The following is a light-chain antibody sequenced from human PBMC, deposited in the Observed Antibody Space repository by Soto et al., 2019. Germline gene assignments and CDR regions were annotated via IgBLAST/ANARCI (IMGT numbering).Light chain of an antibody. J-gene: IGKJ4*01. V-gene: IGKV1-39*01. Sequence: DIQMTQSPSSLSASVGDRVTITCRASQSISNYLNWYQQKPGKAPKLLVYAASSLQSGVPSRFSGSGSGTDFTLTISSLQPEDFATYYCHQSYNTPLTFGGGTNVEIK. CDR3: HQSYNTPLT. CDR1: QSISNY. CDR2: AAS.